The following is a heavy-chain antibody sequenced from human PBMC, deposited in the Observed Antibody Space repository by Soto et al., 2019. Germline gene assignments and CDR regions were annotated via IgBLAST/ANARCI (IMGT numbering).Heavy chain of an antibody. Sequence: SETLSLTCTVSGGSISSGDYYWSWIRQPPGKGLEWIGYIYYSGSTYYNPSLKSRVTISVDTSKNQFSLKLSSVTAADTAVYYCARGFWTPAGYFDYWGQGTLVTVSS. CDR1: GGSISSGDYY. V-gene: IGHV4-30-4*01. CDR3: ARGFWTPAGYFDY. D-gene: IGHD3-3*01. CDR2: IYYSGST. J-gene: IGHJ4*02.